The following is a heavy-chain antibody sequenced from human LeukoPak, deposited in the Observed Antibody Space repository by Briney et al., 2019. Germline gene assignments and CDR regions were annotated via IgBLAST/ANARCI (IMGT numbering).Heavy chain of an antibody. CDR3: ARGVVVPAALI. D-gene: IGHD2-2*01. Sequence: GGSLRLSCAASGFTFSSYSMNWVRQAPGKGLEWVSYISSSSSTIYYADSVKGRFTISRDNAKNSLYLQMNSLRAEDTAVYYCARGVVVPAALIWGKGTTVTVSS. CDR1: GFTFSSYS. CDR2: ISSSSSTI. V-gene: IGHV3-48*04. J-gene: IGHJ6*04.